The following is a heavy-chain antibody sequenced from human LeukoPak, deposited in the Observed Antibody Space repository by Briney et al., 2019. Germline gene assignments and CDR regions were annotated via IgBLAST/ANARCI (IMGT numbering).Heavy chain of an antibody. CDR3: ARRTYGDGDYYFDY. CDR2: IHPGDSDT. CDR1: GYTFNSYW. D-gene: IGHD4-17*01. V-gene: IGHV5-51*01. J-gene: IGHJ4*02. Sequence: GESLKISCKGSGYTFNSYWIGWVRQKPGKGLEWMGIIHPGDSDTRYSPSFQGQVTISADRSIITAYLQWSSLKASDTAMYYCARRTYGDGDYYFDYWGQGTLVTVSS.